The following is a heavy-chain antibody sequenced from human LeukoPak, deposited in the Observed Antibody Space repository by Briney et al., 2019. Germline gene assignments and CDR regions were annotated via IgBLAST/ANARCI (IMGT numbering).Heavy chain of an antibody. J-gene: IGHJ4*02. CDR2: ISSSGSTI. V-gene: IGHV3-48*03. CDR3: ARGRSWRPNDY. D-gene: IGHD6-13*01. Sequence: GGSLRLSCAASGFTFSSYEMNWVRQAPGKGLEWVSYISSSGSTIYYADSVKGRFTISRDNAKNSLYLQMNSLRAEDTAVYYCARGRSWRPNDYWGQGTLVTVSP. CDR1: GFTFSSYE.